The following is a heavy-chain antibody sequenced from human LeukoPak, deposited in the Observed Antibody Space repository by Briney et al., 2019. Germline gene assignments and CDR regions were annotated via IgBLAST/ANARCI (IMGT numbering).Heavy chain of an antibody. CDR1: GYTFTSYA. Sequence: ASVKVSCKASGYTFTSYAMHWVRQAPGQRLEWMGWINAGNGNTKYSQKFQGRVTITRDTSASTAYMELSSLRSEDTAVYYCAGEKKYYYDSSGYPFDYWGQGTLVTVSS. V-gene: IGHV1-3*01. D-gene: IGHD3-22*01. CDR3: AGEKKYYYDSSGYPFDY. CDR2: INAGNGNT. J-gene: IGHJ4*02.